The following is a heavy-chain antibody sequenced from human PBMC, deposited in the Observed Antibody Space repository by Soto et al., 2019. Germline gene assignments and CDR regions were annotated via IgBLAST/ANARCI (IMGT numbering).Heavy chain of an antibody. D-gene: IGHD1-26*01. Sequence: SETLSLTCTVSGGSIETFYWSWIRQPPGKGLEWIAYISNSGSANYNPSLESRVTVSVDTSKNQFSLKLSSVTAADTAVYYCARPKWELRVYTAFDIWGQGTMVTVSS. J-gene: IGHJ3*02. V-gene: IGHV4-59*08. CDR1: GGSIETFY. CDR2: ISNSGSA. CDR3: ARPKWELRVYTAFDI.